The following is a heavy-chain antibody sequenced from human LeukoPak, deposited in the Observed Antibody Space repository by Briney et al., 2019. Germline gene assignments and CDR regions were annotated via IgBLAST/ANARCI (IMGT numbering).Heavy chain of an antibody. V-gene: IGHV3-30*04. D-gene: IGHD3-16*02. CDR1: GFTFSSYA. J-gene: IGHJ4*02. Sequence: PGRSLRLSCAASGFTFSSYAMHWVRQAPGKGLEWVAVISYDGSNKYYADSVKGRFTISRDNSKNTLYLQMDSLRAEDTAVYYCARVWGSYRFTFDYWGQGTLVTVSS. CDR3: ARVWGSYRFTFDY. CDR2: ISYDGSNK.